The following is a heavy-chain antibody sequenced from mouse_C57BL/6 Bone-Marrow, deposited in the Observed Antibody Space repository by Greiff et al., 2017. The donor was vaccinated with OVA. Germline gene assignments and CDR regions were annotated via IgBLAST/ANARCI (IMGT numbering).Heavy chain of an antibody. D-gene: IGHD2-1*01. CDR3: ARDGGNYVAY. Sequence: EVQVVESGGGLVKPGGSLKLSCAASGFTFSSYAMSWVRQTPEKRLEWVATISDGGSYTYYPDNVKGRFTISRDNAKNNLYLQMSHLKSEDTAMYYCARDGGNYVAYWGQGTLVTVSA. CDR2: ISDGGSYT. J-gene: IGHJ3*01. CDR1: GFTFSSYA. V-gene: IGHV5-4*01.